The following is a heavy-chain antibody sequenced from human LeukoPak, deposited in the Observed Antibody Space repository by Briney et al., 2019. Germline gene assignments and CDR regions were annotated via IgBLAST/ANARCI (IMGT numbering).Heavy chain of an antibody. D-gene: IGHD3-22*01. CDR2: IRYDGSNK. J-gene: IGHJ6*03. CDR1: RFTFSSYG. CDR3: AGSPGGVIITTNYYYYYMDV. Sequence: PGGSLRLSCEASRFTFSSYGMHWVRQAPGKGLEWVAFIRYDGSNKYYADSVKGRFTISRDNSKNTLYLQMNSLRAEDTAVYYCAGSPGGVIITTNYYYYYMDVWGKGTTVTVSS. V-gene: IGHV3-30*02.